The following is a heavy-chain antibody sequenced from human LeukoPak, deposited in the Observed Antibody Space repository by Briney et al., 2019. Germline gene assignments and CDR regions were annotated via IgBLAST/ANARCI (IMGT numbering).Heavy chain of an antibody. CDR1: GGSISSSSYY. Sequence: SETLSLTCTVSGGSISSSSYYWGWIRQPPGKGLEWIGSIYYSGSTYYNPSLKSRVTISVDTTKNQFSLKLSSVTAADTAVYYCARGFTYYDFWSGNYYYYYMDVWGKGTTVTVSS. CDR2: IYYSGST. CDR3: ARGFTYYDFWSGNYYYYYMDV. J-gene: IGHJ6*03. V-gene: IGHV4-39*01. D-gene: IGHD3-3*01.